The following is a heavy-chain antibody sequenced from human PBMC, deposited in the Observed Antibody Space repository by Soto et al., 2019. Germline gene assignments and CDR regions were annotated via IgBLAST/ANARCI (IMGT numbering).Heavy chain of an antibody. Sequence: GGSLRLSCAASGFTFSSYAMSWVRQAPGKGLEWVSAISGSGGSTYYADSVKGRLTISRDNSKNTPYLQMNSLRAEDTAVYYCARDQGYCSGGSCSPGNYYYYMDVWGKGTTVTVSS. J-gene: IGHJ6*03. V-gene: IGHV3-23*01. CDR2: ISGSGGST. D-gene: IGHD2-15*01. CDR3: ARDQGYCSGGSCSPGNYYYYMDV. CDR1: GFTFSSYA.